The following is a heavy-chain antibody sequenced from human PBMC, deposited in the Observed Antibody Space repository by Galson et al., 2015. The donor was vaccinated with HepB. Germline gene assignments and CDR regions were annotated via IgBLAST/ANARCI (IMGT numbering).Heavy chain of an antibody. CDR1: GFAFDTYA. CDR3: AKGYGLFDS. CDR2: ISGNGDST. V-gene: IGHV3-23*01. J-gene: IGHJ5*01. Sequence: SLRLSCAASGFAFDTYAMSWVRQAPGRGLEWVSGISGNGDSTFYADSVKGRFTVSRDNSNNMLYLQMNSLGAEDAGLYFCAKGYGLFDSWGQGILVTVSS. D-gene: IGHD5-18*01.